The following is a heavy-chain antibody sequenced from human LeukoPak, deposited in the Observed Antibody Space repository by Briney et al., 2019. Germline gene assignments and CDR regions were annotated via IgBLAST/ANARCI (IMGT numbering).Heavy chain of an antibody. J-gene: IGHJ4*02. CDR1: GFTFSSYS. CDR2: ISSSSSYI. V-gene: IGHV3-21*01. Sequence: GGSLRLSCAASGFTFSSYSMNWVRQAPGKGLEWVSSISSSSSYIYYADSVKGRFTISRDNAKNSLYLQMNSLRAEDTAVYYCARDSLGNGYLPDYWGQGTLVTVSS. D-gene: IGHD5-18*01. CDR3: ARDSLGNGYLPDY.